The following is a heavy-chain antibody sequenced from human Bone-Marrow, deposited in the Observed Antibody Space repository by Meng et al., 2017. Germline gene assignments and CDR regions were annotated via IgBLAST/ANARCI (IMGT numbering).Heavy chain of an antibody. V-gene: IGHV3-23*01. D-gene: IGHD3-9*01. CDR2: ISASLVNI. CDR3: AKMFVTVAGYFQY. J-gene: IGHJ4*02. CDR1: GFSFSDYG. Sequence: LSLTCAASGFSFSDYGMSWVRQVPGKGLEWVSTISASLVNIYYADSVKGRFTISRDSSRNTLFLQMNGLRAEDTAVYYCAKMFVTVAGYFQYWGQGALVTVSS.